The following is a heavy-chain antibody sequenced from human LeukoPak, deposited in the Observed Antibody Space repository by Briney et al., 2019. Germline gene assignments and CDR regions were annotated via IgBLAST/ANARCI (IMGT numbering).Heavy chain of an antibody. CDR1: GGSISSSSYY. V-gene: IGHV4-39*07. J-gene: IGHJ4*02. CDR2: IYYSGST. CDR3: ARDPFDY. Sequence: SETLSLTCTVSGGSISSSSYYWGWIRQPPGKGLEWIGSIYYSGSTSYNPSLKSRVTISVDTSKNQFSLKLSSVTAADTAVYYCARDPFDYWGQGTLVTVSS.